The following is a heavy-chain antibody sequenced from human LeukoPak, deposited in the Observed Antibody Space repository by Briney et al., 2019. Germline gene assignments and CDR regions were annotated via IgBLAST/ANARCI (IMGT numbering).Heavy chain of an antibody. Sequence: PSDTLSLTCAVSGYSISSSNWWGWIRQPPGKGLEWIGYIYYSGSTYYNPSLKSRVTMSVDTSKSQFSLKLSSVTAADTAVYYCARGLLFYDTSALGYWGQGTLVAVSS. CDR3: ARGLLFYDTSALGY. CDR1: GYSISSSNW. V-gene: IGHV4-28*03. D-gene: IGHD3-22*01. J-gene: IGHJ4*02. CDR2: IYYSGST.